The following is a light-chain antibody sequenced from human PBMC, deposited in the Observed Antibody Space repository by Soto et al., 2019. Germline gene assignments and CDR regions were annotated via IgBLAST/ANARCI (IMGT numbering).Light chain of an antibody. J-gene: IGLJ2*01. CDR2: SNN. CDR1: SSNIGSNY. CDR3: GAWDDSLSGPA. V-gene: IGLV1-47*02. Sequence: QSVLTQPPSASGTPGQRVTISCSGSSSNIGSNYVYWYQQLPGTAPKLLIYSNNQRPSGVPDRFSGSKSGTSASLAISRLRSEDEADYYCGAWDDSLSGPAFGGGTKLTVL.